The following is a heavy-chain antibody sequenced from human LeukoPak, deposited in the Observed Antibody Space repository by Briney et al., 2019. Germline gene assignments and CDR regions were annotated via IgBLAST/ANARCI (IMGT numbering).Heavy chain of an antibody. CDR1: GNTFTSYD. J-gene: IGHJ6*02. D-gene: IGHD5-18*01. CDR2: MNPNSGIT. V-gene: IGHV1-8*01. Sequence: GASVKVSCKASGNTFTSYDINWVRQAPGQGLEWMGWMNPNSGITGYAQKFQGRVTMTRNTSINTAYMELSSLRSEDTAVYYCARPRQLWSYGMDVWGQGTMVTVSS. CDR3: ARPRQLWSYGMDV.